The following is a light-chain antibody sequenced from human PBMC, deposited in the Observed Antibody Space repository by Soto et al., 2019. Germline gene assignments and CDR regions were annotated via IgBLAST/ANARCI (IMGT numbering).Light chain of an antibody. CDR3: QQSYSTAWT. J-gene: IGKJ1*01. CDR1: QGITSY. CDR2: AAS. V-gene: IGKV1-9*01. Sequence: IQVTQSPSSLSASVGDRVTITCRASQGITSYLAWYQQKPGKAPKLLIYAASALQTGVSSRFSGSGYGTDFALTISNLQPEDFATYFCQQSYSTAWTFGQGTKVEIK.